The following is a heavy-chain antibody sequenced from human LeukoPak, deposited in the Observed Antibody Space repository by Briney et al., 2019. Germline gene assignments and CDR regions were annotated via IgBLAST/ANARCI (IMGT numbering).Heavy chain of an antibody. V-gene: IGHV1-46*01. J-gene: IGHJ5*02. CDR1: GYTFTAYY. D-gene: IGHD5-24*01. CDR3: ATDHSMANTAWWFDP. CDR2: INPSGRWT. Sequence: ASVKVSCTASGYTFTAYYMHWVRQAPAQGLEWVGVINPSGRWTSYAQKLQGRVTMSRDTSTSTVYMELSSLRSEDTAFYYCATDHSMANTAWWFDPWGQGTLVTVSS.